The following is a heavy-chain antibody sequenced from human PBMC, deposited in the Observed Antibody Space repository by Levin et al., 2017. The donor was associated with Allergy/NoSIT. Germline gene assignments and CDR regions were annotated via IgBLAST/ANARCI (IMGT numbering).Heavy chain of an antibody. D-gene: IGHD6-19*01. J-gene: IGHJ5*02. CDR2: ITYDETRE. Sequence: GGSLRLSCAVSGFAFSSYGMPWVRQAPDKGLEWVAHITYDETREHYADSVRGRFTIPRDNSQNTLYLQMSSLGVEDTAVYFGVRDQDNTGLNWFAPWGQGTLVTVSS. V-gene: IGHV3-30*03. CDR3: VRDQDNTGLNWFAP. CDR1: GFAFSSYG.